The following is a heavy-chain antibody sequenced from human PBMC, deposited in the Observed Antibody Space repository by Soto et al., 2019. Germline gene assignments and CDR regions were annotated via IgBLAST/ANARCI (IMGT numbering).Heavy chain of an antibody. Sequence: PSETLSLTCTVSGDSLRSGVYYWGWIRQSPETGLEWIGSIHYTGTTYYNPSLNSRVAMSVETSQKQLSVTLTSVTAADTAVYYCARDLRDSSSWSPWSYYYYGMDVWGQGTTVT. J-gene: IGHJ6*02. D-gene: IGHD6-13*01. V-gene: IGHV4-39*02. CDR2: IHYTGTT. CDR1: GDSLRSGVYY. CDR3: ARDLRDSSSWSPWSYYYYGMDV.